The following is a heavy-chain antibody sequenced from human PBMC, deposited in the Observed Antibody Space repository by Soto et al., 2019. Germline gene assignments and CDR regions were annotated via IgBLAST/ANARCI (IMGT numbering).Heavy chain of an antibody. J-gene: IGHJ4*02. V-gene: IGHV1-18*01. D-gene: IGHD3-3*01. CDR3: ARKPSRPWYFCNY. CDR1: GYTFTSYH. Sequence: ASVKVSCKASGYTFTSYHITWVRQAPGQGLEWMGWISAYNGNTNYAQNFQGRVSMTTDSSTTTAYMELRNLRSDDTAGYYCARKPSRPWYFCNYGAREPLVTVS. CDR2: ISAYNGNT.